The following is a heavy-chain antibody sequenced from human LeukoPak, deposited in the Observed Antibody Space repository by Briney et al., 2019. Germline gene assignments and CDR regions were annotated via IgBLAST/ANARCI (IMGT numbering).Heavy chain of an antibody. J-gene: IGHJ5*02. V-gene: IGHV1-3*01. CDR3: AMDNYGDYASRWFDP. CDR1: GYTFTSYA. CDR2: INAGNGNT. D-gene: IGHD4-17*01. Sequence: ASVKVSCKASGYTFTSYAMHWVRQAPGQRLEWMGWINAGNGNTKYSQKFQGRVTITRDTSAPTAYMELSSLRSEDTAVYYCAMDNYGDYASRWFDPWGQGTLVTVSS.